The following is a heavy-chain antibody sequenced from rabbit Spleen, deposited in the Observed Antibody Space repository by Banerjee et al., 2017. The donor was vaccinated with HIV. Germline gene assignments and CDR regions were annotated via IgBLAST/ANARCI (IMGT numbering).Heavy chain of an antibody. CDR2: AVAGSSGNT. D-gene: IGHD8-1*01. V-gene: IGHV1S40*01. Sequence: QSLEESGGGLVQPEGSLTLTCKASGFSFNSGYDMCWVRQAPGKGLQWVACAVAGSSGNTYSATWAKGRFTISKTSSTTVTLQMTSLTAADTATYFCARDAGTSFSTYGMDLWGQGTLVTVS. CDR3: ARDAGTSFSTYGMDL. CDR1: GFSFNSGYD. J-gene: IGHJ6*01.